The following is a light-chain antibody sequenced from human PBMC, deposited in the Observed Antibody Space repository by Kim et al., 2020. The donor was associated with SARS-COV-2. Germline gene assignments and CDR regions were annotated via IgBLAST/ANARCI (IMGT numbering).Light chain of an antibody. CDR2: AAS. CDR3: KQTYSAPQIT. J-gene: IGKJ5*01. V-gene: IGKV1-39*01. Sequence: SVGDRVTIYCRASQSMGYYINWYQQKADTATKLLIYAASSLKGGVPSRFTGSGSGTDFTLTISSLQPEDFATYYCKQTYSAPQITFGQGTRLEIK. CDR1: QSMGYY.